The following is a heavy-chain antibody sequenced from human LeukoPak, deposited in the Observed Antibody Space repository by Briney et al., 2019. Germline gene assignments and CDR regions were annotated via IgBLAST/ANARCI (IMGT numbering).Heavy chain of an antibody. V-gene: IGHV1-69*05. CDR2: IIPIFGTA. Sequence: SVKVSCKASGGTFSSYAISWVRQAPGQGLEWMGGIIPIFGTANYAQKFQGRVTITTDESTSTAYMGLSSMRSEDTAVYYCARTYCSSTSCPSYYYYYYMDVWGKGTTVTVSS. J-gene: IGHJ6*03. D-gene: IGHD2-2*01. CDR3: ARTYCSSTSCPSYYYYYYMDV. CDR1: GGTFSSYA.